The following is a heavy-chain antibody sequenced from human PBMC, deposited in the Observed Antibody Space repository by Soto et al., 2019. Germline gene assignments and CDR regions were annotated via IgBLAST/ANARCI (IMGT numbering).Heavy chain of an antibody. Sequence: PGGSLRLSCAASGFTFSSYGMHWVRQAPGKVLEWVAVIWYDGSNKHYADPVKGRFTISRDNSKNTLYLQMNSLRAEDTAVYYCARSHYYDSSVSYYYGMDVWGQGTTVTVSS. J-gene: IGHJ6*02. CDR2: IWYDGSNK. D-gene: IGHD3-22*01. CDR3: ARSHYYDSSVSYYYGMDV. CDR1: GFTFSSYG. V-gene: IGHV3-33*01.